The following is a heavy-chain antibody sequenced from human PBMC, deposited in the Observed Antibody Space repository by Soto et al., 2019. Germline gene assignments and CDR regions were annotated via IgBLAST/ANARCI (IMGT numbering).Heavy chain of an antibody. V-gene: IGHV4-59*01. CDR1: GGSISSYD. CDR2: IYYSGIT. D-gene: IGHD3-9*01. Sequence: SETLSLPGTVCGGSISSYDCSWIRQPPGKGLEWIGYIYYSGITNYNPSLKSRVTISVDTSKNHFSLKLSSVTAADTAVYYCASGLSLTRYYKPHNSFDLFGQGTLLTLSS. CDR3: ASGLSLTRYYKPHNSFDL. J-gene: IGHJ5*02.